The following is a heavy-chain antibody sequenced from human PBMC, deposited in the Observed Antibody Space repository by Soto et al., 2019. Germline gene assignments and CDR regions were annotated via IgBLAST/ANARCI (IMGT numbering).Heavy chain of an antibody. J-gene: IGHJ4*02. CDR1: GFTFGRFG. V-gene: IGHV3-23*01. Sequence: EVQMLESGGGLVQPGGSLRLSCVASGFTFGRFGMSWVRQAAGKGLEWVSGISNSGSGTYYADSVKGRFTISRGNAKNTLYLQMSSLRGEDTALYYCSSSSPASDYWGQGTLVTVSS. CDR3: SSSSPASDY. CDR2: ISNSGSGT. D-gene: IGHD3-10*01.